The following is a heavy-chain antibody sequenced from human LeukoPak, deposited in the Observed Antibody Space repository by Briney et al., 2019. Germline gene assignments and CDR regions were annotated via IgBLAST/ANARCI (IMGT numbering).Heavy chain of an antibody. D-gene: IGHD6-13*01. V-gene: IGHV3-11*04. CDR3: ARSLEAGYSSSWYWGY. CDR2: ISSSGSTI. CDR1: GFTFSDYY. J-gene: IGHJ4*02. Sequence: PGGSLRLSCAAFGFTFSDYYMSWIRQAPGKGLEWVSYISSSGSTIYYADSVKGRFTISRDNAKNSLYLQMNSLRAEDTAVYYCARSLEAGYSSSWYWGYWGQGTLVTVSS.